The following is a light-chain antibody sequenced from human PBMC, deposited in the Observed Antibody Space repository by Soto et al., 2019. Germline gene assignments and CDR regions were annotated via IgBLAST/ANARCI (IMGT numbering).Light chain of an antibody. Sequence: QSVLTQPASVSGSPGQAITISCTGTSSDLGRYNYVSWYQQYLGKAPKLIIYDVSSRPSGVSNRFSGSKSGNTASLTISGLQAEDEADYYCSSYTSTTTEVFGTGTKVPVL. V-gene: IGLV2-14*03. CDR1: SSDLGRYNY. CDR3: SSYTSTTTEV. J-gene: IGLJ1*01. CDR2: DVS.